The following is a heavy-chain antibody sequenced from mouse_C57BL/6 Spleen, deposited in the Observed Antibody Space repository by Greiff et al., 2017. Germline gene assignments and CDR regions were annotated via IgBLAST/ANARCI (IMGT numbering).Heavy chain of an antibody. Sequence: QVQLQQPGAELVKPGASVKMSCKASGYTFTSYWITWVKQRPGQGLEWIGDIYPGSGSTNYNEKFKSKATLTVDTSSSTAYMQLSSLTSEDSAVYYCARGDYYYGCFDVWGTGTTVTVSS. CDR3: ARGDYYYGCFDV. J-gene: IGHJ1*03. CDR1: GYTFTSYW. CDR2: IYPGSGST. D-gene: IGHD1-1*01. V-gene: IGHV1-55*01.